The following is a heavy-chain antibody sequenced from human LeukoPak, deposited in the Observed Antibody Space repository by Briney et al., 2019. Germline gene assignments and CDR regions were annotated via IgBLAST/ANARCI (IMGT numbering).Heavy chain of an antibody. Sequence: SETLSLTCTVSGGSVSSGSYYWSWIRQPPGKGLEWIGYINYSGTTYYNPSLTSRVTISVDTSKNQFSLKLSSVTAADTAVYYCARTYCRGGTCYSWDYWGQGTLVTVSS. V-gene: IGHV4-61*01. D-gene: IGHD2-15*01. CDR2: INYSGTT. CDR1: GGSVSSGSYY. J-gene: IGHJ4*02. CDR3: ARTYCRGGTCYSWDY.